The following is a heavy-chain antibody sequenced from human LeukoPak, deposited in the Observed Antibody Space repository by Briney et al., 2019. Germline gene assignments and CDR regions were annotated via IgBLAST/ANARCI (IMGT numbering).Heavy chain of an antibody. CDR3: ARDRGLVRHTNWLDP. J-gene: IGHJ5*02. D-gene: IGHD3-10*01. Sequence: ASVKVPCKASGYTFTSYYMHWVRQAPGQGLEWMGRINTVNSNPEIEQKFQDRVTVTTDKSTATAYMELKNLTSDDTAVYYCARDRGLVRHTNWLDPWGQGTLVTVSS. CDR1: GYTFTSYY. V-gene: IGHV1-18*04. CDR2: INTVNSNP.